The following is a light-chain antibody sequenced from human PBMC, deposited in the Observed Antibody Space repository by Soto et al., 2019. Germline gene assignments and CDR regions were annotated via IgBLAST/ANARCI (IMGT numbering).Light chain of an antibody. V-gene: IGLV1-40*01. CDR1: SSNIGAGYD. Sequence: QSVLTQPPSVSGAPGQRVTISCTGSSSNIGAGYDVLWYQHLPGTAPKLLIFGNNSRPSGVPDRFSGSKSATSASLAVTGLQAEDEADYYCQSYDTSLSGSVFGGGTKLTVL. CDR3: QSYDTSLSGSV. CDR2: GNN. J-gene: IGLJ3*02.